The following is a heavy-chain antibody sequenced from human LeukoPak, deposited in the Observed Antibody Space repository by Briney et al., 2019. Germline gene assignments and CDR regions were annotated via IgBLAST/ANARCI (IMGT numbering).Heavy chain of an antibody. CDR1: GASISSYY. CDR3: ARVAYGSGSQTFYYYGMDV. D-gene: IGHD3-10*01. V-gene: IGHV4-59*01. CDR2: IYHTGSA. J-gene: IGHJ6*02. Sequence: SETLSLTRTVSGASISSYYWSWIRQPPGKGLEWIGYIYHTGSANSNASLKSRVTISVDTSKNQFSLKLRSVTAADTAVYYCARVAYGSGSQTFYYYGMDVWGQGTTVTVSS.